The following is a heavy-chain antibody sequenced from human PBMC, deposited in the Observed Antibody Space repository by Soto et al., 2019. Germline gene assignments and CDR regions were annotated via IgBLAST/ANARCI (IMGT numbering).Heavy chain of an antibody. V-gene: IGHV4-39*01. CDR3: ARSPRYSSSPWDYWFDP. CDR2: IYYSGST. CDR1: GLSIRSSTYY. D-gene: IGHD6-6*01. Sequence: SDTLSLPFTVSGLSIRSSTYYSGWLRQPPGKGLEWIGSIYYSGSTYYNPSLKSRVTISVDASKNQFSLKLSSVTAADTAVYYCARSPRYSSSPWDYWFDPWGQG. J-gene: IGHJ5*02.